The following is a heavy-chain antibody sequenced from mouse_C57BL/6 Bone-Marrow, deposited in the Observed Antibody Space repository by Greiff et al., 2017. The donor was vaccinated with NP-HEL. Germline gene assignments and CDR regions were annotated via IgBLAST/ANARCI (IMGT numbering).Heavy chain of an antibody. V-gene: IGHV1-81*01. CDR3: ARRALCSYFDV. CDR1: GYTFTSYG. CDR2: IYPRSGNT. Sequence: QVQLKESGAELARSGASVKLSCKASGYTFTSYGISWVKQRTGQGLEWIGEIYPRSGNTYYNEKFKGKATLTADKSSSTAYMELRSLTSEDSAVYFCARRALCSYFDVWGTGTTVTVSS. D-gene: IGHD3-3*01. J-gene: IGHJ1*03.